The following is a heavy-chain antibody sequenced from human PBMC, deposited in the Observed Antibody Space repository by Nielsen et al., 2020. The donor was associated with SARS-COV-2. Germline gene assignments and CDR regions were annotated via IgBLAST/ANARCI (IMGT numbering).Heavy chain of an antibody. D-gene: IGHD3-16*01. Sequence: ASVKVSCMASVYTFTGYYMHWVRQAPGQGLAWMGWINPNSGGTNYAQKFQGRVTMTRDTSISTAYMELSRLRSDDTAVYYCARDVNMITFGGVMYYFDYWGQVTLVTVSS. J-gene: IGHJ4*02. CDR2: INPNSGGT. CDR3: ARDVNMITFGGVMYYFDY. V-gene: IGHV1-2*02. CDR1: VYTFTGYY.